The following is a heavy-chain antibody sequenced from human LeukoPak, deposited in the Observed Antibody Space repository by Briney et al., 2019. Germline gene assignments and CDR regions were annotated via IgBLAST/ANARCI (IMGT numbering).Heavy chain of an antibody. V-gene: IGHV3-48*03. CDR3: ARVGVGSTKYFDY. D-gene: IGHD3-3*01. CDR1: GFTFSSYE. Sequence: GGSLRLSCAASGFTFSSYEMNWVRQAPGKGLEWVSYISSSGRSIYYADSVKGRFTISRDNAKNSLYLQMNSLRDEDTAVYFCARVGVGSTKYFDYWGQGSLVTVSP. J-gene: IGHJ4*02. CDR2: ISSSGRSI.